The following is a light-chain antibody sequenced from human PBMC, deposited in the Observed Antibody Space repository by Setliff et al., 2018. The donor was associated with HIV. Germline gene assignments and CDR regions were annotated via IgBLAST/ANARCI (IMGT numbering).Light chain of an antibody. J-gene: IGLJ1*01. V-gene: IGLV2-14*02. Sequence: QSVLTQPASVSGSPGQSITISCTGTSSDVGSYNLVSWYQQHPGKAPKVMIYEVTKRPSGVSNRFSGSKSGNAASLTISGLQAEDEADYYCSSYTSSNTYVFGTGTRSPS. CDR2: EVT. CDR3: SSYTSSNTYV. CDR1: SSDVGSYNL.